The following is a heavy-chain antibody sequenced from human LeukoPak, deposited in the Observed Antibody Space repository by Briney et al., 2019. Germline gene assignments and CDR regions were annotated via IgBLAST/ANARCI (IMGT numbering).Heavy chain of an antibody. CDR3: ARDRGRWLRGSGDY. Sequence: GGSLRLSCAASGFTFDDYGMSWVRQAPGKGLEWVAGINWNGGSTVYADSVKGRFTISRDNAKNSLYRQMNSMRAEDTALYYCARDRGRWLRGSGDYWGQGTLVTVSS. J-gene: IGHJ4*02. D-gene: IGHD5-12*01. CDR2: INWNGGST. CDR1: GFTFDDYG. V-gene: IGHV3-20*04.